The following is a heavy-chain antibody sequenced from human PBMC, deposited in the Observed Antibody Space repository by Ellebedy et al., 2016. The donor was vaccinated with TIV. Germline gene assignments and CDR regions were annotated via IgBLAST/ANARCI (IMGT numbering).Heavy chain of an antibody. Sequence: MPSETLSLTCTVSGGSVNSYYWSWIRQPAGKGLEWIGRSYVTGSTHYNPSLQSRVAMSVDASKNQFSLKLRSVTAADTAIYYCARDMGYYGSETDPWFDPWGQGTLVTVSS. CDR3: ARDMGYYGSETDPWFDP. CDR2: SYVTGST. D-gene: IGHD3-10*01. V-gene: IGHV4-4*07. CDR1: GGSVNSYY. J-gene: IGHJ5*02.